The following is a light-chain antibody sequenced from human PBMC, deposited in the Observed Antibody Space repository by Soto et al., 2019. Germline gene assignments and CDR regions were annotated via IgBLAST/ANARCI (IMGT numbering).Light chain of an antibody. CDR1: QSISSW. CDR2: DAS. J-gene: IGKJ1*01. V-gene: IGKV1-5*01. Sequence: DIQMTQSPSTLSASVGDRVTITCRASQSISSWLAWYQQKPGKAPKLLIYDASSLESGVPSRFSGSGSGTEFTLTIRSLQPDDFATYYCQQYNSYPLTFGQGTKVEIK. CDR3: QQYNSYPLT.